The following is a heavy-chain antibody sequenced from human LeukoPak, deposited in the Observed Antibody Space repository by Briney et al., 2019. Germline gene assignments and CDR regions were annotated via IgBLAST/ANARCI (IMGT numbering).Heavy chain of an antibody. CDR3: ARGLRYYYYYMDV. Sequence: GGSLRLSCAASGFTFSSYAMHWVRQAPGKGLEWVAVISYDGSNKYYADSVKGRFTISRDNSKNTLYLQMNSLRAEDTAVYYCARGLRYYYYYMDVWGKGTTV. V-gene: IGHV3-30*04. CDR1: GFTFSSYA. J-gene: IGHJ6*03. CDR2: ISYDGSNK.